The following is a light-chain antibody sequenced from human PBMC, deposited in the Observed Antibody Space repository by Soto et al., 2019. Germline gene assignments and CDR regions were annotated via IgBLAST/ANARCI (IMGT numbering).Light chain of an antibody. Sequence: EIVLTQSPATLSLTPGQGSSLSCLASKSVGGDLVWYQQHPGQAPRLLIYDAYNRATGITPRFSGSGSGTDFTLTISSLEPEDFAVYYCQQRSNWPPIFGPGTQVDIK. CDR3: QQRSNWPPI. CDR1: KSVGGD. CDR2: DAY. V-gene: IGKV3-11*01. J-gene: IGKJ3*01.